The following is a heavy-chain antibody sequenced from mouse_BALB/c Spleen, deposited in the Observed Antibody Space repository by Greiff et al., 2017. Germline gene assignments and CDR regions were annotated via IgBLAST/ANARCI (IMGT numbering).Heavy chain of an antibody. J-gene: IGHJ3*01. D-gene: IGHD2-4*01. CDR3: ARGDYDGGAWFAY. CDR1: GFTFSSYA. Sequence: EVHLVESGGGVVKPGGSLKLSCAASGFTFSSYAMSWVRQTPEKRLEWVASISSGGSTYYPDSVKGRFTISRDNARNILYLQMSSLRSEDTAMYYCARGDYDGGAWFAYWGQGTLVTVSA. CDR2: ISSGGST. V-gene: IGHV5-6-5*01.